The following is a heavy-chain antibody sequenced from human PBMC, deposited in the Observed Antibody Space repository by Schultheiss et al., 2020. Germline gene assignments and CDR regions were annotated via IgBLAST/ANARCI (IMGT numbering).Heavy chain of an antibody. D-gene: IGHD3-22*01. CDR1: GGSFSGYY. CDR2: INHSGST. Sequence: SETLSLTCAVYGGSFSGYYWSWIRQPPGKGLERIGEINHSGSTNYNPSLKSRVTISVDTSKNQFSLKLSSVTAADTAVYYCAAGYYYDSSGYYYDAFDIWGQGTMVTVSS. J-gene: IGHJ3*02. V-gene: IGHV4-34*01. CDR3: AAGYYYDSSGYYYDAFDI.